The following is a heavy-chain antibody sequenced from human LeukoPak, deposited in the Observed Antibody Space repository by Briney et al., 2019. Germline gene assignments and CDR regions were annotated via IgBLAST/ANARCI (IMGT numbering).Heavy chain of an antibody. CDR2: IYYSGST. V-gene: IGHV4-59*01. D-gene: IGHD3-22*01. CDR1: GGSISSYY. J-gene: IGHJ4*02. CDR3: ATGLIVPRGVYFDY. Sequence: SETLSLTCTVSGGSISSYYWSWIRQPPGKGLEWIGYIYYSGSTNYNPSLKSRVTISVDTSKNQFSLKLSSVTAEDTAVYYCATGLIVPRGVYFDYWGQRTLVTVSS.